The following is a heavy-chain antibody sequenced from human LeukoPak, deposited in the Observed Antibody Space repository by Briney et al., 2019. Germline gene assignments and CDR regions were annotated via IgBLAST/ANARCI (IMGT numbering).Heavy chain of an antibody. Sequence: QTGGSLRLSCAASGFTFRDYAMHWVRQAPGKGLEWVAVISYGGSNKYYADSVKGRFTISRDNSKNTLYLQMNSLRAEDTAVYYCAHVPNYSGYSDAFDIWGQGTMVTVSS. D-gene: IGHD3-22*01. V-gene: IGHV3-30-3*02. CDR1: GFTFRDYA. J-gene: IGHJ3*02. CDR3: AHVPNYSGYSDAFDI. CDR2: ISYGGSNK.